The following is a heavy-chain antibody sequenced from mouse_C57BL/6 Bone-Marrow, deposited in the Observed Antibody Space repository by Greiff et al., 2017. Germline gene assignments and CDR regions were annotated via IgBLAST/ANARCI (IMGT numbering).Heavy chain of an antibody. CDR3: TTRLRYD. J-gene: IGHJ2*01. CDR2: IDPENGDT. D-gene: IGHD1-1*01. CDR1: GFNIKDDY. V-gene: IGHV14-4*01. Sequence: EVQLQQSGAELVRPGASVKLSCTASGFNIKDDYMHWVKQRPEQGLEWIGWIDPENGDTEYASKFQGKATITADTSSNTAYLQLSSLTSEDSAVYYCTTRLRYDWGQGTTLTVSS.